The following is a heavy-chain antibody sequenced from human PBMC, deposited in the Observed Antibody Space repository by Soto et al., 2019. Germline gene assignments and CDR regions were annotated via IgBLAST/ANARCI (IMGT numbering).Heavy chain of an antibody. Sequence: AAVKVSCKACGYTFTSYYMHWVRQAPGQGIEGMGIINPSGGSTSCAQKFQGRVAMTRDTSTSTVYMDLISLISDDAAVYYCAREEQHNYSGWYYWGRG. CDR1: GYTFTSYY. D-gene: IGHD6-19*01. J-gene: IGHJ4*02. V-gene: IGHV1-46*01. CDR2: INPSGGST. CDR3: AREEQHNYSGWYY.